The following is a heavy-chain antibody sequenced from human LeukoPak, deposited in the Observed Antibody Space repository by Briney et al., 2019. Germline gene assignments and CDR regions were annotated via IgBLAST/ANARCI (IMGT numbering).Heavy chain of an antibody. CDR3: ARHSVVVAADYYGMDV. CDR2: ISYDGSNK. D-gene: IGHD2-15*01. V-gene: IGHV3-30-3*01. J-gene: IGHJ6*02. CDR1: GFTFSSYA. Sequence: GGSLRLSCAASGFTFSSYAMHWVRQAPGKGLEWVAVISYDGSNKSYADSVKGRFTISRDNSKNTLYLQMNSLRAEDTAVYYCARHSVVVAADYYGMDVWGQGTTVTVSS.